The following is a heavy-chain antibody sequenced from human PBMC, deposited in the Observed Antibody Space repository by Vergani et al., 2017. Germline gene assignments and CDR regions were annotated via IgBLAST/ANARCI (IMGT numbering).Heavy chain of an antibody. Sequence: QVQLQESGPGLVKPSQTLSLTCTVSGGSISSGGYYWSWIRQHPGKGLEWIGYIYYSGSTYYNPSLKSRVTISVDTSKNQFSLKLSSVTAADTAVYYCARGPVFSVAGTDYFDYWGQGTLVTVSS. D-gene: IGHD6-19*01. CDR1: GGSISSGGYY. CDR3: ARGPVFSVAGTDYFDY. J-gene: IGHJ4*02. V-gene: IGHV4-31*03. CDR2: IYYSGST.